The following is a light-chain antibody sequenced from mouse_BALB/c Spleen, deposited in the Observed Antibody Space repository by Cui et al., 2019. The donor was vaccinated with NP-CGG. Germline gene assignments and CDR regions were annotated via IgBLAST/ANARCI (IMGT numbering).Light chain of an antibody. CDR3: ALWYSNHWV. CDR1: TGAVTTINY. V-gene: IGLV1*01. J-gene: IGLJ1*01. CDR2: GTN. Sequence: AVVTHESALTTSPGETVTLTCRSNTGAVTTINYANWVQEKPDHLFTGLIGGTNNRAPGVPARFSGSLIGDKAALTITGAQTEDEAIYFCALWYSNHWVFGGGTKLTVL.